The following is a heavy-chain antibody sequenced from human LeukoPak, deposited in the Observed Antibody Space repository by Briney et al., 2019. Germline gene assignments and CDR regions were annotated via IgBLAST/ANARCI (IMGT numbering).Heavy chain of an antibody. CDR2: ITPDGDGS. CDR3: ARDPNTYDSH. J-gene: IGHJ4*02. Sequence: GGSLRLSCAASGFTFSSFWMHWVRQVPGKGLEWVSRITPDGDGSSYAASVQGRFTISRDNAKDTVYLQMSNLRAEDTALYYCARDPNTYDSHLGQGTLVTVSS. D-gene: IGHD3-22*01. V-gene: IGHV3-74*01. CDR1: GFTFSSFW.